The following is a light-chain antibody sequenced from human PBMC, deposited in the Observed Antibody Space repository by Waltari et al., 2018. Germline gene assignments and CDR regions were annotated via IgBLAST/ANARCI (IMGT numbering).Light chain of an antibody. J-gene: IGKJ4*01. Sequence: DIHMTQFPPSLAASVGDRAVITCRASQSINRVLNRYQQKAGKAPKLLIYAASSLQSGVPSRFSGGGSGTDFTLTISSLQPEDFATYYCQQSYIIPLTFGGGTKVEIK. CDR2: AAS. CDR3: QQSYIIPLT. V-gene: IGKV1-39*01. CDR1: QSINRV.